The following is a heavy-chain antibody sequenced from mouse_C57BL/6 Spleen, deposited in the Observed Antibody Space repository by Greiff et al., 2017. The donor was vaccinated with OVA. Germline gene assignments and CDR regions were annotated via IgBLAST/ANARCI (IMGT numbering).Heavy chain of an antibody. J-gene: IGHJ2*01. Sequence: EVKLQESGPGLVKPSQSLSLTCSVTGYSITSGYYWNWIRQFPGNKLEWMGYISYDGSNNYNPSLKNRISITRDTSKNQFFLKLNSVTTEDTATYYCAREGFYSNGYWGQGTTLTVSS. V-gene: IGHV3-6*01. CDR2: ISYDGSN. CDR1: GYSITSGYY. CDR3: AREGFYSNGY. D-gene: IGHD2-5*01.